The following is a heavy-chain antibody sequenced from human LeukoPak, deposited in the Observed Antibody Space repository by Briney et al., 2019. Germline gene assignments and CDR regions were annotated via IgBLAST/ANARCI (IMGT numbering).Heavy chain of an antibody. CDR3: ARTTVTTFDY. D-gene: IGHD4-17*01. Sequence: SETLSLTCTVSGGSISSYYWSWIRQPPGKGLEWIGYIYSSGSTNYNPSLKSRVTISLDTSKNQFSLKLNSVTTADTVVYYCARTTVTTFDYWGQGTLVTVSS. CDR2: IYSSGST. J-gene: IGHJ4*02. CDR1: GGSISSYY. V-gene: IGHV4-59*01.